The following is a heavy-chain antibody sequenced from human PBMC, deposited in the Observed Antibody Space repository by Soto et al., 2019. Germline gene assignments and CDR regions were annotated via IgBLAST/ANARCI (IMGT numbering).Heavy chain of an antibody. J-gene: IGHJ5*02. Sequence: SVKVSCKASGGTFSSYGISWVRQAPGQGLEWMGGIIAIFGTANYAQKFQGRVTITADASTSTAYMELRSLRSDDTAVYYCARTGGVVPAAMLSXYNWFDPWGQGTLVTVSS. CDR2: IIAIFGTA. V-gene: IGHV1-69*13. CDR1: GGTFSSYG. D-gene: IGHD2-2*01. CDR3: ARTGGVVPAAMLSXYNWFDP.